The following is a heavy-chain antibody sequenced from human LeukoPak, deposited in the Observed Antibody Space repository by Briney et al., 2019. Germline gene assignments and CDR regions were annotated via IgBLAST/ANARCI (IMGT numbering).Heavy chain of an antibody. CDR2: ISAYNGNT. Sequence: ASVKVSCKASGYTFTSYDINWVRQATGQGLEWMGWISAYNGNTNYAQKLQGRVTMTTDTSTSTAYMELRSLRSDDTAVSYCARDGGVSAAMWRIFDYWGQGTLVTVSS. V-gene: IGHV1-18*01. J-gene: IGHJ4*02. CDR3: ARDGGVSAAMWRIFDY. CDR1: GYTFTSYD. D-gene: IGHD2-2*01.